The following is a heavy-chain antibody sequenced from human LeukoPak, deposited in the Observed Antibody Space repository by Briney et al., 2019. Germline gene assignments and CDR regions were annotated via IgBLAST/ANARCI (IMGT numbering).Heavy chain of an antibody. CDR3: ARRTSRLAVTGTSGIDY. J-gene: IGHJ4*02. Sequence: PSETLSLTCTVSGGSFSSSDYYWDWIRQPPGKGLEWNGSISYSGNTYYNPSLKSRVTISIDTSKNQFSLKLSSVTAADTALYYCARRTSRLAVTGTSGIDYWGQGTLVTVSS. D-gene: IGHD6-19*01. CDR1: GGSFSSSDYY. CDR2: ISYSGNT. V-gene: IGHV4-39*01.